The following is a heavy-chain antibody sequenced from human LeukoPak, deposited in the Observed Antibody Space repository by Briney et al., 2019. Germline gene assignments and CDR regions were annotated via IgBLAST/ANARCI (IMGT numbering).Heavy chain of an antibody. Sequence: SETLSLTCTVSGGSISSSSYYWGWIRQPPGKGLEWIGSIYYSGSTYYNPSLKSRVTISVDTSKNQFSLKLSSVTAADTAVYYCARARRIQLWLFDYWGQGTLVTVSS. V-gene: IGHV4-39*07. CDR1: GGSISSSSYY. D-gene: IGHD5-18*01. CDR3: ARARRIQLWLFDY. CDR2: IYYSGST. J-gene: IGHJ4*02.